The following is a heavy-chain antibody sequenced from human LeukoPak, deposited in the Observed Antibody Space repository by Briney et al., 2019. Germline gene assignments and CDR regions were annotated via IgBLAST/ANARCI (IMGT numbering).Heavy chain of an antibody. Sequence: GGSLRLSCAASGFTVSSNYMSWVRQAPGKGLEWVSVIYSGGNTYYADSVKGRFTISRDNSKNTLYLQMNSLRAADTAVYYCARDTHIHDFWSGYYPNYYYMDVWGKGTTVTVSS. J-gene: IGHJ6*03. CDR3: ARDTHIHDFWSGYYPNYYYMDV. D-gene: IGHD3-3*01. V-gene: IGHV3-66*02. CDR1: GFTVSSNY. CDR2: IYSGGNT.